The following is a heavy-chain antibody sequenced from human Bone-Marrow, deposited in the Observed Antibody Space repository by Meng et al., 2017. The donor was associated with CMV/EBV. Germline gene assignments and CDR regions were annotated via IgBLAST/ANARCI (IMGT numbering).Heavy chain of an antibody. CDR3: ARLMYPTTGGYYYGMDV. J-gene: IGHJ6*02. D-gene: IGHD1-1*01. CDR1: GFTFSSYG. CDR2: ISYDGSNK. V-gene: IGHV3-30*12. Sequence: GESLKISCAASGFTFSSYGMHWVRQAPGKGPEWVAVISYDGSNKYYADSVKGRFTISRDNSKNSLYLQMNSLRAEDTAVYYCARLMYPTTGGYYYGMDVWVQGTTVTVSS.